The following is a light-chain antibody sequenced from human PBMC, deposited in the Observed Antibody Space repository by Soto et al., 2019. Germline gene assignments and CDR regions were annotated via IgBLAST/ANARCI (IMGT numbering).Light chain of an antibody. CDR3: QQSYATLT. V-gene: IGKV1-39*01. Sequence: DIQMTQSPSSLSASIGDRVTITCRASRSISDYLSWYQKKPGKAPRLLIYAASTLQSGVPSRFSGTGSGTEFTLTISGLQPEDFATYYCQQSYATLTFGPGTKVDIK. CDR1: RSISDY. CDR2: AAS. J-gene: IGKJ3*01.